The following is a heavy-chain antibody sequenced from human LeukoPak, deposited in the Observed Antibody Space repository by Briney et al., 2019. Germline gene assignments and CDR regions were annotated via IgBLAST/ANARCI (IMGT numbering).Heavy chain of an antibody. Sequence: GGSLRLSCAAYGFTFTNYWLTWVRQAPGKGLEWVANIKQDGSEKYYVDSVKGRFTISRDNAKNSLYLQMNSLRAEDTAVYYCARDYYYDSSGYYYFGYYYYGMDVWGQGTTVTVSS. V-gene: IGHV3-7*01. CDR1: GFTFTNYW. CDR3: ARDYYYDSSGYYYFGYYYYGMDV. D-gene: IGHD3-22*01. CDR2: IKQDGSEK. J-gene: IGHJ6*02.